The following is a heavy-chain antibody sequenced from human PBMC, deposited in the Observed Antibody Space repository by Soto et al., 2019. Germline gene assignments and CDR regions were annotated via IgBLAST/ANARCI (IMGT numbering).Heavy chain of an antibody. CDR1: GFIFSDYY. D-gene: IGHD1-1*01. Sequence: QVQLVESGGGLVRPGGSLRLSCTASGFIFSDYYMSWIRQVPAKGPEWVAYISGTSDSKPYADSVKGRFTISRDNAKNSMYLQMNSLRAEDTAVYYCARVAVLTAAGTTDYWGQGTLVTVSS. V-gene: IGHV3-11*06. CDR2: ISGTSDSK. J-gene: IGHJ4*02. CDR3: ARVAVLTAAGTTDY.